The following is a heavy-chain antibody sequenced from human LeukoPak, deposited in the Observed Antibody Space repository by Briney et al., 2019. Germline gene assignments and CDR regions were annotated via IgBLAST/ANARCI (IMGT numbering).Heavy chain of an antibody. CDR3: ARDKAHCSGGSCYSDEYYYYYGMDV. Sequence: ASVKVSCKASGYTFTSYGISWVRQAPGQGLEWMGWISAYNGNTSYAQKLQGGVTMTTDTSTSTAYMELRSLRSDDTAVYYCARDKAHCSGGSCYSDEYYYYYGMDVWGQGTTVTVSS. V-gene: IGHV1-18*01. CDR2: ISAYNGNT. CDR1: GYTFTSYG. J-gene: IGHJ6*02. D-gene: IGHD2-15*01.